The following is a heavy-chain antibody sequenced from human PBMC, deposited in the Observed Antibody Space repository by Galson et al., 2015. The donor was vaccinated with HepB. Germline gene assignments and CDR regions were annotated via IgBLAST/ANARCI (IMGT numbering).Heavy chain of an antibody. CDR3: ATLVAVAAPDY. J-gene: IGHJ4*02. Sequence: SVKVSCKASGGTFSSYAISWVRQAPGQGLGWMGWMNPNSGNTGYAQKFQGRVTMTRNTSISTAYMELSSLRSEDTAVYYCATLVAVAAPDYWGQGTLVTVSS. D-gene: IGHD6-19*01. V-gene: IGHV1-8*02. CDR1: GGTFSSYA. CDR2: MNPNSGNT.